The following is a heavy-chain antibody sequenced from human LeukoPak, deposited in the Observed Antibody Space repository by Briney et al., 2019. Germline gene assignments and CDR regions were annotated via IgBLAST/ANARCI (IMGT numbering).Heavy chain of an antibody. CDR1: GYTFTSYY. CDR2: INPNSGGT. J-gene: IGHJ4*02. CDR3: AREPYCSSTSCPTDY. Sequence: GASVKVSCKASGYTFTSYYMHWVRQAPGQGLEWMGWINPNSGGTNYAQKFQGRVTMTRDTSISTAYMELSRLRSDDTAVYYCAREPYCSSTSCPTDYWGQGTLVTVSS. D-gene: IGHD2-2*01. V-gene: IGHV1-2*02.